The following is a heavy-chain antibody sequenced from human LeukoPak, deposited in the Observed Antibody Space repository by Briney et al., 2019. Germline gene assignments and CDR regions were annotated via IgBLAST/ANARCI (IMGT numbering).Heavy chain of an antibody. CDR3: TRQLSWASDTGDS. CDR2: IRY. CDR1: GGSISGSRGY. D-gene: IGHD6-13*01. V-gene: IGHV4-39*01. J-gene: IGHJ5*01. Sequence: SETLSLTCNVSGGSISGSRGYWGWVRQPPGGGLEWIGSIRYNPSLQRRLTISVDNSQNQFSLKLKSETAADTSMYYCTRQLSWASDTGDSWGQGTLVTVPS.